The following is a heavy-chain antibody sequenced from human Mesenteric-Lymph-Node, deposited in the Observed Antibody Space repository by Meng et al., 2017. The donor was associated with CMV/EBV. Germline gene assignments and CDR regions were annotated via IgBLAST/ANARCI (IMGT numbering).Heavy chain of an antibody. CDR2: IKEDGSEK. Sequence: SCGASGFTFSTYWMSWVRQAPGKGLEWVANIKEDGSEKYYVDSMKGRFTISRDNTKNSLYLQMSGLGAEDTAVYYCARDSPGYGGYDYWGQGTLVTVSS. CDR3: ARDSPGYGGYDY. J-gene: IGHJ4*02. V-gene: IGHV3-7*01. D-gene: IGHD5-12*01. CDR1: GFTFSTYW.